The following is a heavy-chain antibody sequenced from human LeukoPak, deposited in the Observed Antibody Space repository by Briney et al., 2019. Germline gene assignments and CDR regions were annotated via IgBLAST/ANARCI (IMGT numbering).Heavy chain of an antibody. CDR2: IYTSGST. CDR1: GNSFGNYY. Sequence: SETLSLTCTVSGNSFGNYYWSWIRQPAGKGLEWIGRIYTSGSTTYNPSLKSRVTMSVDMSKSQLSLKLSSVTAADTAVYYCARFFGSQLRSGYYYYMDVWGKGTTVTISS. CDR3: ARFFGSQLRSGYYYYMDV. V-gene: IGHV4-4*07. D-gene: IGHD3-10*01. J-gene: IGHJ6*03.